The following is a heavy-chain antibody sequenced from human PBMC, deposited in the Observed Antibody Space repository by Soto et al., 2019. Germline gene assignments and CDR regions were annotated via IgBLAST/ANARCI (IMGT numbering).Heavy chain of an antibody. V-gene: IGHV3-48*01. CDR1: GFTFRTYS. Sequence: EVQLVESGGGLVQPGGSLRLSCAASGFTFRTYSMSWVRQAPGKGLEWISYISSSGTTIYYADSVKGRFTISRDNAKNSLYLQMNSLTAEDTAVYYCARVNYGDYVDYWGQGTLLTVSS. CDR3: ARVNYGDYVDY. J-gene: IGHJ4*02. CDR2: ISSSGTTI. D-gene: IGHD4-17*01.